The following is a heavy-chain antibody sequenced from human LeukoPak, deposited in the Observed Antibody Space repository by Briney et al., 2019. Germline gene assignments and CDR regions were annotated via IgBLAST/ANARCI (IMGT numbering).Heavy chain of an antibody. CDR2: ISPDDSDT. Sequence: GASLQISCKGSGYSFTSYWIGWVRQLPGKGLEWMGIISPDDSDTRYSPSFQGQVTISADKSISTTYLQWSSLKASDTAMYYCGRHRIVGTKYYFDYWGQGTLVTVSS. CDR1: GYSFTSYW. V-gene: IGHV5-51*01. D-gene: IGHD1-26*01. J-gene: IGHJ4*02. CDR3: GRHRIVGTKYYFDY.